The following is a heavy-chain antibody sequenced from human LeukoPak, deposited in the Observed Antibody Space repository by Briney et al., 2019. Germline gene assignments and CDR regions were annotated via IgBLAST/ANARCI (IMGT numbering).Heavy chain of an antibody. J-gene: IGHJ4*02. D-gene: IGHD1-26*01. CDR1: GFTLRSYT. CDR3: AREGGAGQYFDY. Sequence: GGSLRLSCAASGFTLRSYTMNWVRQAPGKGLEWVSSISSSSSYIYYADSVKGRFTISRDNAKNSLYLQMNSLRAEDTAVYYCAREGGAGQYFDYWGQGTLVTVSS. V-gene: IGHV3-21*01. CDR2: ISSSSSYI.